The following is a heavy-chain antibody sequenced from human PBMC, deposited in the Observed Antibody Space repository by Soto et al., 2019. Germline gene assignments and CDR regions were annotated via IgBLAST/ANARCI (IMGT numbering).Heavy chain of an antibody. Sequence: SSESLSLTCSVSGGSISTVGHYWTWIRQPPGKGLEWIGSIYHTGSTYYSKSLRSRLTMSVDTSKSQFSLRLSSVTAADTAVYYCARATGTLRSRNCDYWGQGSLVTVSS. J-gene: IGHJ4*02. CDR2: IYHTGST. CDR1: GGSISTVGHY. CDR3: ARATGTLRSRNCDY. D-gene: IGHD1-1*01. V-gene: IGHV4-31*03.